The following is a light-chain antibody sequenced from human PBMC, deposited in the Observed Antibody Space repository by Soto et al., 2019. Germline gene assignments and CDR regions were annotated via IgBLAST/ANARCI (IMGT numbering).Light chain of an antibody. CDR2: DVS. Sequence: QSALTQPRSVSGSPGPSVTISCTGTSSDVGGYNYVSWYQQPPGKAPRLVIYDVSKQPSGVPDRFSGSKSGNTASLTISGLQAANEADYYCCSCEGRHAYGFGTRTMVTV. J-gene: IGLJ1*01. CDR3: CSCEGRHAYG. V-gene: IGLV2-11*01. CDR1: SSDVGGYNY.